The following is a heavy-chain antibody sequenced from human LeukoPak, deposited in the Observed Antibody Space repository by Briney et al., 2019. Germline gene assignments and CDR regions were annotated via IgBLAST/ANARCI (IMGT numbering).Heavy chain of an antibody. Sequence: GGPLRLSCAAPGFTFSSYAMSWVRQAPGKGLEWVSAISGSGGSTYYADSVKGRFTISRDNSKNTLYLQMNSLRAEDTAVYYCAKDGVVVPAAIPYYFDYWGQGTLVTVSS. V-gene: IGHV3-23*01. CDR3: AKDGVVVPAAIPYYFDY. CDR1: GFTFSSYA. J-gene: IGHJ4*02. D-gene: IGHD2-2*01. CDR2: ISGSGGST.